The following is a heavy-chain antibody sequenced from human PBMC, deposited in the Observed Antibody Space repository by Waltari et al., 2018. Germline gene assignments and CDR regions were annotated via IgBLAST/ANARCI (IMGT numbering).Heavy chain of an antibody. CDR1: GYTFTSYG. CDR3: AKDRGPYCSGGSGLGY. D-gene: IGHD2-15*01. CDR2: ISAYNGNT. Sequence: QVQLVQSGAEVKKPGASVKVSCKASGYTFTSYGISWVRQAPGQGLEWMGWISAYNGNTNYAQKLQGRVTMTTDTSTSTGYIGPRGLGTGGTAVYYFAKDRGPYCSGGSGLGYWGPGTLVTVSS. V-gene: IGHV1-18*01. J-gene: IGHJ4*02.